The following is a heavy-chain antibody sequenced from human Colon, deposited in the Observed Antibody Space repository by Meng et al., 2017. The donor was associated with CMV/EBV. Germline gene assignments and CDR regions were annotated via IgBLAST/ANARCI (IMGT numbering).Heavy chain of an antibody. Sequence: GESLKISCAASGFTFSNYGMHWVRQAPGKGLEWVAKTNEDGSDKYYVDSVKGRFTIFRDNAKNSVYLQMNSLRAEDTAVYYCASTGPLYGLYFCYWGQGTLVTVSS. J-gene: IGHJ4*02. CDR3: ASTGPLYGLYFCY. CDR2: TNEDGSDK. D-gene: IGHD2-8*01. V-gene: IGHV3-7*01. CDR1: GFTFSNYG.